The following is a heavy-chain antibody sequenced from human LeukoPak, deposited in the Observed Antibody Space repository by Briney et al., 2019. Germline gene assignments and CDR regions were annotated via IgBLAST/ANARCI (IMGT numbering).Heavy chain of an antibody. J-gene: IGHJ4*02. Sequence: PGGSLRLSCAASGFTFSSYWMHWVRQAPGKGLVWVSRINSDGSSSSYADSVKGRFTISRDNAKNTLYLQMNSLRAEDTAVYYCARGVTMATITPLFCWGQGTLVTVSS. CDR1: GFTFSSYW. V-gene: IGHV3-74*01. D-gene: IGHD5-24*01. CDR3: ARGVTMATITPLFC. CDR2: INSDGSSS.